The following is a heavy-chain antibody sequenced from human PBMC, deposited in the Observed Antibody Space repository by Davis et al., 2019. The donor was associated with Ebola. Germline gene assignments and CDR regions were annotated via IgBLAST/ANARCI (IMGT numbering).Heavy chain of an antibody. CDR3: ATTPQYSSGQNKPFDY. Sequence: GESLKISCAASGFSFRNYGMHWVRQAPGKGLEWVAVISHDSTDKKYVDSVRGRFTISRDNSKNTLYLQMNSLRAEDTAVYYCATTPQYSSGQNKPFDYWGQGTLVTVSS. D-gene: IGHD6-19*01. J-gene: IGHJ4*02. CDR2: ISHDSTDK. CDR1: GFSFRNYG. V-gene: IGHV3-30*03.